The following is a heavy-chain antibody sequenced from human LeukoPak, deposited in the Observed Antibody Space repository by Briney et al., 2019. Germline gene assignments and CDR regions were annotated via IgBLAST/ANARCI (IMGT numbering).Heavy chain of an antibody. CDR3: ARAVFGVVITNYYYYYMDV. Sequence: WASVKVSCKASGGTFSSYAISWVRQAPGQGLEWVGGIIPIFGTANYAQKFQGRVTITADKSTSTAYMELSSLRSEDTAVYYCARAVFGVVITNYYYYYMDVWGKGTTVTVSS. CDR2: IIPIFGTA. J-gene: IGHJ6*03. V-gene: IGHV1-69*06. CDR1: GGTFSSYA. D-gene: IGHD3-3*01.